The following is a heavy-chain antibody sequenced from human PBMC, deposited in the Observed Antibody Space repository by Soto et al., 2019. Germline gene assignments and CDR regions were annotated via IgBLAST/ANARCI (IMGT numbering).Heavy chain of an antibody. CDR1: GFSFNTYS. J-gene: IGHJ4*02. Sequence: GGSLRLSCTASGFSFNTYSMNWVRQAPGKGLEWISYISSDSKTIDYSDSVKGRFTISRDNARNSLYLQMKSLRAEDTAVYYCARDRFGRFQRSGGACYDFWGQGTQVTVSS. CDR3: ARDRFGRFQRSGGACYDF. D-gene: IGHD2-15*01. CDR2: ISSDSKTI. V-gene: IGHV3-48*01.